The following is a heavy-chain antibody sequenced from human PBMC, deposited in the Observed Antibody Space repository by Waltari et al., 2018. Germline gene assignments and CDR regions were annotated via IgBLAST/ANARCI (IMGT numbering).Heavy chain of an antibody. CDR2: IRYDGSNK. J-gene: IGHJ5*02. CDR1: GFTFSSYG. CDR3: AKSPYGDYVGWFDP. V-gene: IGHV3-30*02. Sequence: QVQLVESGGGVVQPGGSLRLSCAASGFTFSSYGMHWVRQAPGKGLEWVAFIRYDGSNKYYVGSVKGRFTISRDKSKNTLYLQMNSLRAEDTAVYYCAKSPYGDYVGWFDPWGQGTLVTVSS. D-gene: IGHD4-17*01.